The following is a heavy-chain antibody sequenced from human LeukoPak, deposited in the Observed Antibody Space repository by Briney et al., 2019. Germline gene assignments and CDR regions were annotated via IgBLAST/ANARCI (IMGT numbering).Heavy chain of an antibody. D-gene: IGHD2-2*01. CDR2: INHSGST. J-gene: IGHJ6*02. CDR1: GGSFSNYY. V-gene: IGHV4-34*01. Sequence: SETLSLNCAVYGGSFSNYYWSWIRQPPGKGLEWIGEINHSGSTNYNPSLKSRVTISVDTSKNQFSLKLSSVTAADTAVYYCASLGYCSSTSCPYYYYGMDVWGQGTTVTVSS. CDR3: ASLGYCSSTSCPYYYYGMDV.